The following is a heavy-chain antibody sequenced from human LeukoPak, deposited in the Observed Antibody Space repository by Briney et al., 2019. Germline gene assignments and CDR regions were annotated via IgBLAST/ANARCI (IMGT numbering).Heavy chain of an antibody. D-gene: IGHD2-15*01. Sequence: PSETLSLTCTVSGGSISSSSYYWGWIRQPPGKGLEWIGSIYYSGSTYYNPSLKSRVTVSVDTSKNQFSLKLSSVTAADTAVYYCARDYQDPITRWVAWFDPWGQGTLVTVSS. J-gene: IGHJ5*02. CDR1: GGSISSSSYY. V-gene: IGHV4-39*07. CDR2: IYYSGST. CDR3: ARDYQDPITRWVAWFDP.